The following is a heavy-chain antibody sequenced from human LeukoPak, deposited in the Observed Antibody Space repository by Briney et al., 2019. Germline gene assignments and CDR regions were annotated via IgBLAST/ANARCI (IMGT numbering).Heavy chain of an antibody. Sequence: GRSLRLSCAASGFTFSSYGMHWVRQAPGKGLEWVAVIWYDGSNKYYADSVKGRFTISRDNSKNTLYLQMNSLRAEDTAVYYCAKDLRDYRYYFDHLGQGTPVTGSS. CDR1: GFTFSSYG. J-gene: IGHJ4*02. V-gene: IGHV3-33*06. CDR2: IWYDGSNK. D-gene: IGHD4-17*01. CDR3: AKDLRDYRYYFDH.